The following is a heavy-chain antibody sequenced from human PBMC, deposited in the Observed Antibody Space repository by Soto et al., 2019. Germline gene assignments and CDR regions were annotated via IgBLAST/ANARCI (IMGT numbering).Heavy chain of an antibody. V-gene: IGHV3-23*01. CDR3: AKGILSAEIGPYAMDV. D-gene: IGHD3-16*01. CDR2: ISAGGGSP. Sequence: GGSLRLSCAASGFIFNNYAMSWVRQAPGKGLEWVSFISAGGGSPNYADSVKGRFTISRDNSKNTLYVQVNSLRPEDTAVYYCAKGILSAEIGPYAMDVWGQGTTVTVSS. CDR1: GFIFNNYA. J-gene: IGHJ6*02.